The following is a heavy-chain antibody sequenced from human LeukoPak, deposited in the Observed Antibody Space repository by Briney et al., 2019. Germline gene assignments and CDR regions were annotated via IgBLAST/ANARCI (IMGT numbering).Heavy chain of an antibody. CDR1: GGSISSYY. Sequence: SETLSLTCTVSGGSISSYYWSWIRQPAGKGLEWIGRIYTSGSTNYNPSLKSRVTMSVDTSKNQFSLKLSSVTAADTAVYYCARDGYYYDSSPGHYGMDVWGQGTTVTVSS. CDR3: ARDGYYYDSSPGHYGMDV. V-gene: IGHV4-4*07. D-gene: IGHD3-22*01. CDR2: IYTSGST. J-gene: IGHJ6*02.